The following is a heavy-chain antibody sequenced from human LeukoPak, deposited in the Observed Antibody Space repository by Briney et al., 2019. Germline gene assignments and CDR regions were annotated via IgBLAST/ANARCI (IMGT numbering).Heavy chain of an antibody. D-gene: IGHD4-23*01. CDR3: ARGRATPSRLFFDYYFMDV. V-gene: IGHV4-34*01. CDR1: GGSLTGYS. J-gene: IGHJ6*03. CDR2: IKQVEKT. Sequence: ASETLSLTCTVHGGSLTGYSWAWVRQSPGEGLEWIGEIKQVEKTIYSPSLESRVSISLEASRNQFFLQLTSVAAADTAMYYCARGRATPSRLFFDYYFMDVWGPGTPVTVSS.